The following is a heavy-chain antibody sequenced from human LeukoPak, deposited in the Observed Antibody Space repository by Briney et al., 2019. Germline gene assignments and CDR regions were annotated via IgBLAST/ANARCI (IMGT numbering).Heavy chain of an antibody. V-gene: IGHV3-53*01. J-gene: IGHJ4*02. Sequence: PGGSLRLSCAASGFTVSSNYMSWVRQAPGKGLEWVSVIYSGGSTYYADSVKGRFTISRDNSKNTLYLQMNSLRAEDTAVYYCATLSHSSYYDFWSGYWGQGTLVTVSS. CDR2: IYSGGST. CDR1: GFTVSSNY. D-gene: IGHD3-3*01. CDR3: ATLSHSSYYDFWSGY.